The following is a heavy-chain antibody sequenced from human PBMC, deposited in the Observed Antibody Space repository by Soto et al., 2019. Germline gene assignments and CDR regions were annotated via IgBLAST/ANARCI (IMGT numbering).Heavy chain of an antibody. CDR2: IFSNDEK. V-gene: IGHV2-26*01. Sequence: HVTLKESGHVLVKPTETLTLTCTVSGFSLSNGKVGVSWIRQPPGKALEWLAHIFSNDEKSYRTSLKSRLTISEDTAKSQGVLTMTNVDPVDTATYYCARILFGRSVAGGYFYMDVWGKGTTVTVSS. CDR1: GFSLSNGKVG. J-gene: IGHJ6*03. CDR3: ARILFGRSVAGGYFYMDV. D-gene: IGHD6-19*01.